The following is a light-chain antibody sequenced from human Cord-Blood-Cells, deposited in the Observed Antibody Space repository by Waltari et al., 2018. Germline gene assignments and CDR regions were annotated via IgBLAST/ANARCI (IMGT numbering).Light chain of an antibody. J-gene: IGKJ1*01. V-gene: IGKV3-11*01. CDR3: QQRSNWPPWT. CDR2: DAS. CDR1: QSVSSY. Sequence: DIVLTQSPATLSLSPGERATLSCRASQSVSSYLAWYQQKPGQAPRLLIYDASNRATGIPARFSGSGSGTDFTLTISSLEPEDFAVYYCQQRSNWPPWTF.